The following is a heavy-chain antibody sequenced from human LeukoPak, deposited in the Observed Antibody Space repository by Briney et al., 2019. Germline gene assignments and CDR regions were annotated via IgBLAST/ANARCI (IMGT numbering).Heavy chain of an antibody. V-gene: IGHV4-39*07. CDR3: ASGDNAVDY. J-gene: IGHJ4*02. CDR2: IYYSGST. Sequence: ASETLSLTCTVSGGSISSSSYYWGWIRQPPGKGLEWIGSIYYSGSTYYNPSLKSRVTISVDTSKNRFSLKLSSVTAADTAVYYCASGDNAVDYWGQGTLVTVSS. CDR1: GGSISSSSYY. D-gene: IGHD2-21*02.